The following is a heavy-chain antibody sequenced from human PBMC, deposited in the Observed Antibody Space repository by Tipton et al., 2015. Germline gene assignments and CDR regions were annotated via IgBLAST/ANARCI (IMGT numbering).Heavy chain of an antibody. D-gene: IGHD5-18*01. CDR2: MHHSGDA. J-gene: IGHJ4*02. V-gene: IGHV4-59*04. CDR1: GGSISRYY. CDR3: GRGDDSTAMATGFDY. Sequence: LRLSCTVSGGSISRYYWSWIRHSPGKGLEWIGSMHHSGDAYYNPPLTSRVSISVDASKNQFSLKLTSVTAADTAFYFCGRGDDSTAMATGFDYWGQGALVIVSS.